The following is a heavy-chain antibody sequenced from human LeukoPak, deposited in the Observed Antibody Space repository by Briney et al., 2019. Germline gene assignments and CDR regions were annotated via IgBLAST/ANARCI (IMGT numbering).Heavy chain of an antibody. V-gene: IGHV3-23*01. J-gene: IGHJ4*02. CDR2: VSGSGGDT. CDR1: GFTFSSYA. Sequence: PGGSLRLSCAASGFTFSSYAMSWVRHAPGKGLELVSVVSGSGGDTYYRDSVKGRFTISRDNSKNTLYLQMNSLRAEDTAVYYCAKDGTTTITFDYWGQGTLVTVSS. CDR3: AKDGTTTITFDY. D-gene: IGHD1-1*01.